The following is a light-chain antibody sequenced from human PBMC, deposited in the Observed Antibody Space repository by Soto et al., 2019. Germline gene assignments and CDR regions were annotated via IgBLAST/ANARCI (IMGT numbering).Light chain of an antibody. Sequence: ENVLTQSPGTLSLSPGERATLSCRASQTVSSYLTWYQQRPGQAPRLLIYGASKRATGIPDRFSGSGSGTDFTLTISRLETEDFALYYCQQYGTSPITFGQGPRLEIK. J-gene: IGKJ5*01. CDR1: QTVSSY. CDR2: GAS. CDR3: QQYGTSPIT. V-gene: IGKV3-20*01.